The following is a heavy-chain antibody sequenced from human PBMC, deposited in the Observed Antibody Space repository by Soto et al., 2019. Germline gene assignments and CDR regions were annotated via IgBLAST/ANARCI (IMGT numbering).Heavy chain of an antibody. CDR3: ARDKVVTAHTTFDY. V-gene: IGHV3-48*02. J-gene: IGHJ4*02. CDR2: ISSSSSTI. Sequence: EVQLVESGGGLVQPGGSLRLSCAASGFTFSSYSMNWVRQAPGKGLERVSYISSSSSTIYYADSVKGRFTISRDNAKNSLYLQMNSLRDEDTAVYYCARDKVVTAHTTFDYWGQGTLVTVSS. D-gene: IGHD2-21*02. CDR1: GFTFSSYS.